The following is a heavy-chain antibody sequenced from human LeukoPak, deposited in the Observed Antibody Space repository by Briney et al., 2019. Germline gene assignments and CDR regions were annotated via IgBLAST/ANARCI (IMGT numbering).Heavy chain of an antibody. CDR3: ARDFEYYGSGSYS. Sequence: GGSLRLSCAASGFTFSSYWMSWVRQAPGKGLEWVANIKQDGSEKYYVDFVKGRFTISRDNAKNSLYLQMNSLRAEDTAVYYCARDFEYYGSGSYSWGQGTLVTVSS. D-gene: IGHD3-10*01. J-gene: IGHJ5*02. CDR2: IKQDGSEK. CDR1: GFTFSSYW. V-gene: IGHV3-7*01.